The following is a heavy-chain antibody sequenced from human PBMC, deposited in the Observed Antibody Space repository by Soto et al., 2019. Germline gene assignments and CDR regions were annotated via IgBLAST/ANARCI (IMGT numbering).Heavy chain of an antibody. CDR1: GYTFTGYY. CDR3: AKSVAGTGAFDY. J-gene: IGHJ4*02. Sequence: ASAKVSCKASGYTFTGYYMHWVRQAPGQGLEWMGWINPNSGGTNYAQKFQGRVTMTRDTSISTAYMELSRLRSDDTAVYYCAKSVAGTGAFDYWGQGTLVTVSS. D-gene: IGHD6-19*01. V-gene: IGHV1-2*02. CDR2: INPNSGGT.